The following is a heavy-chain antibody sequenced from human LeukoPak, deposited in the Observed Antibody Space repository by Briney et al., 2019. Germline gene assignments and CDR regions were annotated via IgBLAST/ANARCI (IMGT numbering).Heavy chain of an antibody. CDR3: ARDEGYSYGSGD. V-gene: IGHV3-30-3*01. D-gene: IGHD5-18*01. CDR1: GFSFSTYA. CDR2: ISYDGSNK. J-gene: IGHJ4*02. Sequence: GGSLRLSCAASGFSFSTYAMQWVRQAPGKGLEWVAFISYDGSNKYYGDSVKGRFTISRDNSKNTLYLRMNSLKVEDTAVYFCARDEGYSYGSGDWGQGTLVTVSS.